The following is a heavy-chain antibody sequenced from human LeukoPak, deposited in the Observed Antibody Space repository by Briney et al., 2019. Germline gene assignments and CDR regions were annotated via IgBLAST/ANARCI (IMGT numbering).Heavy chain of an antibody. J-gene: IGHJ6*04. D-gene: IGHD3-10*02. CDR2: ISSSGSTI. CDR3: AELGITMIGGV. CDR1: GFTFSSYS. V-gene: IGHV3-48*04. Sequence: GGSLRLSCAASGFTFSSYSINWVRQAPGKGPEWVSYISSSGSTIYYAVSVKGRFTISRDNAKNSLYLQMNSLRAEDTAVYYCAELGITMIGGVWGKGTTVTISS.